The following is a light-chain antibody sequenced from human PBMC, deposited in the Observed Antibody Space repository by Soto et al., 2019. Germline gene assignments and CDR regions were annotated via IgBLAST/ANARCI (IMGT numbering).Light chain of an antibody. CDR3: QQYSSSPRT. V-gene: IGKV3-20*01. Sequence: EIVLTQSPGTLSLSPGERATLSCRTSQYISASYLAWYQQKPGQAPRLLIFGSSNRAIGTPDRVSGSGSGTDVTLIINRLEPEDFADYYCQQYSSSPRTFGQGTKVDIK. CDR2: GSS. CDR1: QYISASY. J-gene: IGKJ1*01.